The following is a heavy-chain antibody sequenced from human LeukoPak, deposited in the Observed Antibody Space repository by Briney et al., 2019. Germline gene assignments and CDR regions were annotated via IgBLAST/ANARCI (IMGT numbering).Heavy chain of an antibody. CDR1: GYTLTGYY. V-gene: IGHV1-2*02. J-gene: IGHJ4*02. CDR3: ARAFGDYYFDY. D-gene: IGHD4-17*01. CDR2: INPNNGGT. Sequence: ASVKVSCKASGYTLTGYYMHWVRQAPGQGLEWMGWINPNNGGTNYAQKFQGRVTMTRDTSISTAYMELSRLRSDDTAVYYCARAFGDYYFDYWGQGTLVTVSS.